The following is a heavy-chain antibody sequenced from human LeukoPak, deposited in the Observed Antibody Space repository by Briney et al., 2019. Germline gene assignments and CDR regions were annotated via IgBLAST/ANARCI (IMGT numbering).Heavy chain of an antibody. CDR3: AKDGRAVAGTLVDY. J-gene: IGHJ4*02. CDR2: IYYSGST. V-gene: IGHV4-61*01. D-gene: IGHD6-19*01. CDR1: GGSISSSSYY. Sequence: SETLSLTCTVSGGSISSSSYYWSWIRQPPGKGLEWIGYIYYSGSTNYNPSLKSRVTISVYTSKNQFSLKLSSVTAADTAVYYCAKDGRAVAGTLVDYWGQGTLVTVSS.